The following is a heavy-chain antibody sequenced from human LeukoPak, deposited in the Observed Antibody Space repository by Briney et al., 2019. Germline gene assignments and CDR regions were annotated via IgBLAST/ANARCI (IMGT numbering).Heavy chain of an antibody. Sequence: PGGSLRLSCAASGFTFSSYWMSWVRQAPGKGLEWVANIKQDGSEKYYVDSVKGRFLISRDNAKNSLYLQMSSLRPEDTALYYCAKHMRATNTYYFYGLDVWGQGTPVTVSS. CDR3: AKHMRATNTYYFYGLDV. CDR1: GFTFSSYW. D-gene: IGHD1-1*01. V-gene: IGHV3-7*03. CDR2: IKQDGSEK. J-gene: IGHJ6*02.